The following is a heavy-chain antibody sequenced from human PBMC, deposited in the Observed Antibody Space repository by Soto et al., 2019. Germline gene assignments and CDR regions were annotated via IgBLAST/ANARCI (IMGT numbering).Heavy chain of an antibody. CDR1: GGTFSSYA. V-gene: IGHV1-69*01. CDR3: AREEVVVAATSGAFDI. Sequence: QVQLVQSGAEVKKPGSSVKVSCKTSGGTFSSYAISWVRQAPGQGLEWMGGIIPIFGTANYAQKFQGRVTITADESTSTAYMELSSLRSEDTAVYYCAREEVVVAATSGAFDIWVQGTMVTVSS. J-gene: IGHJ3*02. CDR2: IIPIFGTA. D-gene: IGHD2-15*01.